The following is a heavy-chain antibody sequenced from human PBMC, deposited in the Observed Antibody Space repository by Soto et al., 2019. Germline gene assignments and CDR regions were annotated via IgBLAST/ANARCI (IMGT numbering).Heavy chain of an antibody. CDR3: AKGRESSSWQLICYYYGMDV. V-gene: IGHV3-23*01. D-gene: IGHD6-13*01. J-gene: IGHJ6*01. Sequence: EVQLLESGGGLVQPGGSLRLSCAASGFTFSSYAMSWVRQAPGKGLEWVSAISGSGGSTYYADSVKGRFTTSRDNTKNTLYLKMNSVKAEDTAVYYCAKGRESSSWQLICYYYGMDVWGQG. CDR1: GFTFSSYA. CDR2: ISGSGGST.